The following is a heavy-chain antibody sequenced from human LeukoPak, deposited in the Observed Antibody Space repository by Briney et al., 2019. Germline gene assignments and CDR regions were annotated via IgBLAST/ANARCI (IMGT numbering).Heavy chain of an antibody. V-gene: IGHV4-31*03. CDR2: LDHSGST. J-gene: IGHJ4*02. D-gene: IGHD2-21*02. CDR1: GGSFSSGGSF. Sequence: PSETLSLTCTVSGGSFSSGGSFWTWIRQLPGKGLDWVGHLDHSGSTYSNPSLKGRVSMSVDTSKNQFNLRLTSVTAADTAVYYCATGTYCGGDCYSDWGPGTLVTVSS. CDR3: ATGTYCGGDCYSD.